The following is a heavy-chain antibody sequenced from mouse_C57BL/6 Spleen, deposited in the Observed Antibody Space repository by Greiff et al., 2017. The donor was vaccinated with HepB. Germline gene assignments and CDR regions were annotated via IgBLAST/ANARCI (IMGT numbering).Heavy chain of an antibody. CDR2: IYPGSGNT. J-gene: IGHJ4*01. Sequence: VKLQESGAELVRPGASVKLSCKASGYTFTDYYINWVKQRPGQGLEWIARIYPGSGNTYYNEKFKGKATLTAEKSSSTAYMQLSSLTSEDSTVYFCASDYAYAMDYWGQGTSVTVSS. D-gene: IGHD2-4*01. CDR1: GYTFTDYY. CDR3: ASDYAYAMDY. V-gene: IGHV1-76*01.